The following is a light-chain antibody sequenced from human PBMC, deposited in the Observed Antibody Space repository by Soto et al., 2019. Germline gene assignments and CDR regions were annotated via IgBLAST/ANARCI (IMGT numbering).Light chain of an antibody. CDR1: QGIDSY. CDR2: AAS. CDR3: QGLNNSPTT. J-gene: IGKJ5*01. Sequence: DIQLTQSPSLLSASVGDRVTITCRASQGIDSYLAWYQQKPGKAPKFLIYAASTLRDGVPSRFSGSGSGTEFTLTISSLQPEDFATYYCQGLNNSPTTFGQGTSLEIK. V-gene: IGKV1-9*01.